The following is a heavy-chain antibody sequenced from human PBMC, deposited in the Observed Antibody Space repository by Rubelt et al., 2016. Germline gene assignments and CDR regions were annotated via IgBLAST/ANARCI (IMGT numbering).Heavy chain of an antibody. Sequence: EVQLLESGGGLVQPGGSLRLSCAASGFTFDHFTMHWVRQVSGKGLEWLDLIGNDGGRLYYADSVKGRFTISSNNGKSSLYLQMNSLKTEDTVPYYWAKEGFTVNGGNFDSWGQGTLVTVSS. J-gene: IGHJ4*02. V-gene: IGHV3-43*01. CDR3: AKEGFTVNGGNFDS. CDR1: GFTFDHFT. D-gene: IGHD4-17*01. CDR2: IGNDGGRL.